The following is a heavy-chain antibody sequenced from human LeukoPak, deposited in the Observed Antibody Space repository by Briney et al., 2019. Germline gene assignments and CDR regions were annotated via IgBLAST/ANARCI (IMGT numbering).Heavy chain of an antibody. V-gene: IGHV4-39*01. CDR1: GGSISSSSYY. CDR3: ASYVNDYGDYCFDY. J-gene: IGHJ4*02. Sequence: SETLSLTCTVSGGSISSSSYYWGWIRQPPGKVLEWIGSIYYSGSTYYNPSLKSRVTISVDTSKNQFSLKLSSVTAADTAVYYCASYVNDYGDYCFDYWGQGTLVTVSS. CDR2: IYYSGST. D-gene: IGHD4-17*01.